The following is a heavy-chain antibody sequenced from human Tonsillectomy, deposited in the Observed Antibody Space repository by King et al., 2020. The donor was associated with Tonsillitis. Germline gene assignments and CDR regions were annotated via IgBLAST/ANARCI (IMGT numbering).Heavy chain of an antibody. D-gene: IGHD3-16*01. Sequence: VQLVESGGGVVLPGGSLRLSCAASEFTFSSYGMHWVRQAPGKGLEWVALVRHDGRNENYADSVKGRFTISRDNSKNTLYLQMNSLRVEDTAVYYCAKDGRVETDYAYFDFWGQGTLVTVSS. CDR2: VRHDGRNE. J-gene: IGHJ4*02. CDR1: EFTFSSYG. CDR3: AKDGRVETDYAYFDF. V-gene: IGHV3-30*02.